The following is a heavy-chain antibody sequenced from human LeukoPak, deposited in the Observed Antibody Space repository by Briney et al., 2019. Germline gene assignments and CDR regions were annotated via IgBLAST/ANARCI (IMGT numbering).Heavy chain of an antibody. CDR3: AREGHYYDSSGYYVGAFDI. CDR1: GFAFSSYC. J-gene: IGHJ3*02. Sequence: GGSLRLSCAASGFAFSSYCMSWVRQAPGKGLEWVANIKQDGSGKYYVDSVKGRFTISRDNAKNSLYLQMHSLRAEDTAIYYCAREGHYYDSSGYYVGAFDIWGQGTMVTVSS. D-gene: IGHD3-22*01. CDR2: IKQDGSGK. V-gene: IGHV3-7*01.